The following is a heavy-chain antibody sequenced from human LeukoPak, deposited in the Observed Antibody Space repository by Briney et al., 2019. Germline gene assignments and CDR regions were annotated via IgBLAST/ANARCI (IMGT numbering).Heavy chain of an antibody. J-gene: IGHJ4*02. CDR2: ISAYNGNT. Sequence: ASVKVSCKASGYTLTSYGISWVRQAPGQGLEWMGWISAYNGNTNYAQKLQGRVTMTTDTSTSTAYMELRSLRSDDTAVYYCARDQYLNCYDSSGYADYWGQGTLVTVSS. D-gene: IGHD3-22*01. CDR1: GYTLTSYG. CDR3: ARDQYLNCYDSSGYADY. V-gene: IGHV1-18*01.